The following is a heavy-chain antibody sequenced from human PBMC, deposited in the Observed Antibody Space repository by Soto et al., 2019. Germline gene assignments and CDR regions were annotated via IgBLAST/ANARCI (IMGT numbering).Heavy chain of an antibody. J-gene: IGHJ4*02. CDR1: GFTFSSYS. V-gene: IGHV3-23*01. CDR2: FRAGGDDGTT. D-gene: IGHD3-16*01. CDR3: ARDIGFDYVN. Sequence: VGSLRLSCVASGFTFSSYSMSWVRQAPGKGLEWVSGFRAGGDDGTTYYADSVKGRFTISRDSAGNALHLTMNYLSAEDTGVYFCARDIGFDYVNWGQGTLVTVSS.